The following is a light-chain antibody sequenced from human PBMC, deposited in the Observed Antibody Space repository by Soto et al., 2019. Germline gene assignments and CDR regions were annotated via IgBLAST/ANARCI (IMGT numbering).Light chain of an antibody. CDR3: QQRSIWLLT. CDR2: DAS. CDR1: QSINRD. Sequence: IVVTQSASTQCVYHWESATLACRASQSINRDLAWYVQKPGQAPRLLIYDASNRATGIPARFSGSGSGTDFTLTISSLEPEDFAVYYCQQRSIWLLTFGGGTKVDIK. J-gene: IGKJ4*01. V-gene: IGKV3-11*01.